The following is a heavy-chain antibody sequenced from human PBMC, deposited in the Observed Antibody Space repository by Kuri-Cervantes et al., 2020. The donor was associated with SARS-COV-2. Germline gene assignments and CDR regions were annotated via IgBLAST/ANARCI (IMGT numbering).Heavy chain of an antibody. J-gene: IGHJ6*03. CDR3: ANLPAAINNYYYYYMDV. V-gene: IGHV4-38-2*01. CDR2: IYHRGSS. D-gene: IGHD2-2*02. CDR1: GYSISSGYY. Sequence: SQTLSLTCAVSGYSISSGYYWGWIRQPPGKGLEWIGIIYHRGSSYYNPSLRSRVTVTVDTSKNQFSLKLSSVTAADTAVYYCANLPAAINNYYYYYMDVWGKGTTVTVSS.